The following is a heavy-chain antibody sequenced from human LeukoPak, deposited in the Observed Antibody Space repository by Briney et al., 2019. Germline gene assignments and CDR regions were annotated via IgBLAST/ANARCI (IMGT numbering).Heavy chain of an antibody. D-gene: IGHD1-26*01. Sequence: PGGSLRLSCAASGLTFSSYAMSWVRQAPGKGLEWVSAISGSGGSTYYADSVKGRFTISRDNSKNTLYLQMNSLRAEDTAVYYCAKRYSGSYVFDYWGQGTLVTVSS. CDR1: GLTFSSYA. CDR2: ISGSGGST. CDR3: AKRYSGSYVFDY. J-gene: IGHJ4*02. V-gene: IGHV3-23*01.